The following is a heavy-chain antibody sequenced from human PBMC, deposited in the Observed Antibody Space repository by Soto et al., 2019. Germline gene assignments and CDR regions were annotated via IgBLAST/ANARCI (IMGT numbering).Heavy chain of an antibody. Sequence: ASGKVYCGTSACTFTRYGISVVRQAPGQGLEWMGWISAYNGNTNYAQKLQGRVTMTTDTSTSTAYMELRSLRSDDTAVYYCARAAVAGQRSFDPWGQGTLVTVS. V-gene: IGHV1-18*01. CDR3: ARAAVAGQRSFDP. D-gene: IGHD6-19*01. CDR1: ACTFTRYG. J-gene: IGHJ5*02. CDR2: ISAYNGNT.